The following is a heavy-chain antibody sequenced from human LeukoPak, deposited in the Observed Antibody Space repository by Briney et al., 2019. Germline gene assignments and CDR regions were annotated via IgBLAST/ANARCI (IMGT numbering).Heavy chain of an antibody. J-gene: IGHJ4*02. V-gene: IGHV4-34*01. D-gene: IGHD3-16*02. CDR1: GGSFSGYY. Sequence: SETLSLTCAVYGGSFSGYYWSWIRQPPGKGLEWIGEINHSGSTNYNPSLKSRVTISVDTSKNQFSLKLSSVTAADTAVYYCARHSTDYDYVWGSYPSEKFDYWGQGTLVTVSS. CDR2: INHSGST. CDR3: ARHSTDYDYVWGSYPSEKFDY.